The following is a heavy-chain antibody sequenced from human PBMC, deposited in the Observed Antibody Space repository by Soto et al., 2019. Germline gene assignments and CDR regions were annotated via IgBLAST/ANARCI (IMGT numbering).Heavy chain of an antibody. CDR3: ATVHNTSRSFDY. CDR1: RFTFSIYA. J-gene: IGHJ4*02. Sequence: GGSLRLFCAASRFTFSIYAMTWVRQAPGKGLEWVSTTGGSGRTTYYADSVRGRFTVSRDNSKETLDLQMSSLRAEDTAVYYCATVHNTSRSFDYWGQGTPVTV. V-gene: IGHV3-23*01. D-gene: IGHD1-20*01. CDR2: TGGSGRTT.